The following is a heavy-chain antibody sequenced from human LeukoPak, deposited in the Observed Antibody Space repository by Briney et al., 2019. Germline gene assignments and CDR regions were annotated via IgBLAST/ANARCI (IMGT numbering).Heavy chain of an antibody. Sequence: GGSLRLSCAASGFTFSSYSMNWVRQAPGKGLEWVSSISSSSSYIYYADSVKGRFTISRDNAKNSLYLQMNSLRAEDTAVYYCARDSDTYPSRFDPWGQGTLVTVSS. J-gene: IGHJ5*02. CDR3: ARDSDTYPSRFDP. CDR1: GFTFSSYS. CDR2: ISSSSSYI. V-gene: IGHV3-21*01.